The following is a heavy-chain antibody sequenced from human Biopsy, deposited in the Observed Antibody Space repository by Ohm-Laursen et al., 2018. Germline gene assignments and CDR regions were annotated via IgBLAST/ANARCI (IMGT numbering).Heavy chain of an antibody. CDR3: ARGGFGLDGYNSP. J-gene: IGHJ5*02. CDR2: IYYSGIAA. V-gene: IGHV4-59*01. D-gene: IGHD5-24*01. Sequence: SETLSLTCTVSGGPLNSYYWSWIRQPPGKGLEWIGYIYYSGIAANYNPSLKGRVTISVDTSKHQFSLRLTSATAADTAVYYYARGGFGLDGYNSPWGRGTLVIVSS. CDR1: GGPLNSYY.